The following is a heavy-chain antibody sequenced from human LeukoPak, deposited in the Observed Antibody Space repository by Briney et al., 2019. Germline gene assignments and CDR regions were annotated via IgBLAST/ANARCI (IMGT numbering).Heavy chain of an antibody. CDR2: MNPNSGNT. V-gene: IGHV1-8*01. Sequence: GASVKVSFKASGYTFTSYDINWVRQATGQGLEWMGWMNPNSGNTGYAQKFQGRVTMTRNTSISTVYMELSSLRSEDTAVYYCARGDPLMYYYYYGMDVWGQGTTVTVSS. CDR3: ARGDPLMYYYYYGMDV. D-gene: IGHD2-8*01. CDR1: GYTFTSYD. J-gene: IGHJ6*02.